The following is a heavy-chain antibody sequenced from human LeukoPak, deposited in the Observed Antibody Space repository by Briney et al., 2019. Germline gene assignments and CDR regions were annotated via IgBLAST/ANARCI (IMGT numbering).Heavy chain of an antibody. CDR3: ARAYRWGYYDSSGPP. V-gene: IGHV3-48*03. Sequence: GGSLRLSCAASGITFSSYEMNWVRQAPGKGLEWVSYISSSGSTIYYADSVKGRFTISRDNAKNSLYLQMNSLRAEDTAVYYCARAYRWGYYDSSGPPSGQGTLVTVSS. D-gene: IGHD3-22*01. CDR2: ISSSGSTI. J-gene: IGHJ5*02. CDR1: GITFSSYE.